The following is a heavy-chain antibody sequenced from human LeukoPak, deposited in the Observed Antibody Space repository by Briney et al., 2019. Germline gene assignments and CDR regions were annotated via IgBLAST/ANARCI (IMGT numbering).Heavy chain of an antibody. Sequence: GGSLRLSYAASGFTVSSNYMSWVRQAPGKGLEWVSVIYSGGSTYYADSVKGRFTISRDNSKNTLYLQMNSLRAEDTAVYYCARDLGFGELCAFDIWGQGTMVTVSS. D-gene: IGHD3-10*01. CDR3: ARDLGFGELCAFDI. V-gene: IGHV3-66*01. J-gene: IGHJ3*02. CDR1: GFTVSSNY. CDR2: IYSGGST.